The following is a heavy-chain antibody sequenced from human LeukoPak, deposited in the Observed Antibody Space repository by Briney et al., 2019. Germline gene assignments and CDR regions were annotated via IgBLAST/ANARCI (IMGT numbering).Heavy chain of an antibody. D-gene: IGHD1-1*01. CDR1: GGSISSSNW. V-gene: IGHV4-4*02. Sequence: RTAGTLSLTCAVSGGSISSSNWWSWVRQPPGKGLEWIGEIYHSGSTNYNPSLKSRVTISVDKSKNQFSLKLSSVTAADTAMYYCARYDNLVATGREAFDYWGQGTLVTVSS. CDR2: IYHSGST. CDR3: ARYDNLVATGREAFDY. J-gene: IGHJ4*02.